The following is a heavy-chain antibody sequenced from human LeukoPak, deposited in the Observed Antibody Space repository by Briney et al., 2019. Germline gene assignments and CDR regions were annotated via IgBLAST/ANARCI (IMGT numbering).Heavy chain of an antibody. V-gene: IGHV3-30-3*01. D-gene: IGHD3-16*01. CDR3: ARNSVGGSFFDY. CDR2: ISYDGTNK. J-gene: IGHJ4*01. Sequence: PGGSLRLSCAASGVTFSSYDMHWVRQAPGKGLEWVAVISYDGTNKDYADSVKGRLTISRDNSKNTLYLQMNSLRPEDTAVYYCARNSVGGSFFDYWGHGTLVTVSS. CDR1: GVTFSSYD.